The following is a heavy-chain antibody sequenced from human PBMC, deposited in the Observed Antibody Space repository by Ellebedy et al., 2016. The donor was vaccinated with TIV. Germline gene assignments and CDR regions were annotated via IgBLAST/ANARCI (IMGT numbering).Heavy chain of an antibody. V-gene: IGHV5-10-1*01. CDR3: ARLNYYDSSGYYPLDY. D-gene: IGHD3-22*01. Sequence: GESLKISCKGSGYSFTSYWISWVRQMPGKGLEWMGRIDPSDSYTNYSPSFQGHVTISADKSISTAYLQWSSLKASDTAMYYCARLNYYDSSGYYPLDYWGQGTLVTVSS. CDR1: GYSFTSYW. J-gene: IGHJ4*02. CDR2: IDPSDSYT.